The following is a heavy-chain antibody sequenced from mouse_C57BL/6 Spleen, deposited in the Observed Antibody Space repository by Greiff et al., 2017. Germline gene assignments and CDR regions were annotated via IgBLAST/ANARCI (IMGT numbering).Heavy chain of an antibody. CDR3: ARWGGDGSSFYWYFDV. D-gene: IGHD1-1*01. CDR1: GYAFTNYL. J-gene: IGHJ1*03. Sequence: QVQLQQSGAELVRPGTSVKVSCKASGYAFTNYLIEWVKQRPGQGLEWIGVIHPGRGGTNYNEKFKGKATLTADKSSSTAYMQLSSLTSEDSAVYCCARWGGDGSSFYWYFDVWGTGTTVTVSS. V-gene: IGHV1-54*01. CDR2: IHPGRGGT.